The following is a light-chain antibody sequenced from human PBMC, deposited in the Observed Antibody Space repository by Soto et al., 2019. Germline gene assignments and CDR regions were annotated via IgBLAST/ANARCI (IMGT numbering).Light chain of an antibody. CDR2: DVN. CDR3: TSWTTSTTMI. J-gene: IGLJ2*01. CDR1: ISDIGAYNF. Sequence: QSALTQPASVSGSHGQSITISCTGTISDIGAYNFVSWYQQHPGKAPKLMLYDVNIRPSGVSNRFSGSKSGNTASLTISGLQAEDEADYYCTSWTTSTTMIFGGGTKVTVL. V-gene: IGLV2-14*03.